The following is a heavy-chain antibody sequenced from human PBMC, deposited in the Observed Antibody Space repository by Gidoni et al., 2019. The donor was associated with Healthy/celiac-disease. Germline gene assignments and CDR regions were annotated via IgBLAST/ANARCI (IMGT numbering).Heavy chain of an antibody. Sequence: EVQLVESGGGLVKHGGSLRLSCAASGFTFSNAWISWVRQAPGNGIEWVVRIKSKTDDGTTDYAAPVKGRVTISRDDSKNTLYLQMNILKTEDTAVYYCTTKGGPTVTTIWGQGTLVTVSS. CDR1: GFTFSNAW. J-gene: IGHJ4*02. CDR2: IKSKTDDGTT. D-gene: IGHD4-17*01. CDR3: TTKGGPTVTTI. V-gene: IGHV3-15*01.